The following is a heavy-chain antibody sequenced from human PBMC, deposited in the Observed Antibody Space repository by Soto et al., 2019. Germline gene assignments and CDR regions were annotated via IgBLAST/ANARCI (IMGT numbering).Heavy chain of an antibody. CDR2: IYSSGST. CDR3: AKVALGGYYDSSGYRGAFDI. Sequence: GSLRLSCAASGSTVNSKYMSCVRQAPGKGLEWVSVIYSSGSTYYADSVKDRFTISRDNSKNTLYLQMNSLRAEDTAVYYCAKVALGGYYDSSGYRGAFDIWGQGTMVTVSS. D-gene: IGHD3-22*01. V-gene: IGHV3-53*01. J-gene: IGHJ3*02. CDR1: GSTVNSKY.